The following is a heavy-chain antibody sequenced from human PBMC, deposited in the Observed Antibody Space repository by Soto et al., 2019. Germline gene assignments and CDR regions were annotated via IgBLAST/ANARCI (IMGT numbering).Heavy chain of an antibody. J-gene: IGHJ6*02. CDR1: GYSFTSYW. CDR3: ARLGSSRYYYYYGMDV. Sequence: GESLKISCKGSGYSFTSYWISWVRQMPGKGLEWMGRIDPSDSYTNYSPSFQGHVTISADKSISTAYLQWSSLKASDTAMYYCARLGSSRYYYYYGMDVWSQGTTVTVSS. D-gene: IGHD6-13*01. V-gene: IGHV5-10-1*01. CDR2: IDPSDSYT.